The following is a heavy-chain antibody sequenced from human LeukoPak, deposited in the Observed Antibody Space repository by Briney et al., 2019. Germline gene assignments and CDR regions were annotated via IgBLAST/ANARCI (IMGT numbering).Heavy chain of an antibody. D-gene: IGHD6-13*01. V-gene: IGHV3-64*01. Sequence: PGGSLRLSCAASGFTFSSYAMHWVRQAPGKGLEYVSAISSNGGSTYYANSVKGRFTISRDNSKNTLYLQMGSLRAEDMAVYYCARSSSVRGAAAGMYYYYYGMDVWGQGTTATVSS. J-gene: IGHJ6*02. CDR1: GFTFSSYA. CDR2: ISSNGGST. CDR3: ARSSSVRGAAAGMYYYYYGMDV.